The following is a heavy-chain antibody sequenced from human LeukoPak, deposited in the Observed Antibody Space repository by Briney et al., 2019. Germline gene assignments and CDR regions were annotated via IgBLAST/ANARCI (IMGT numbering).Heavy chain of an antibody. V-gene: IGHV3-30*18. CDR1: GFTFSSYG. J-gene: IGHJ4*02. CDR2: ISYDGSNK. Sequence: PGRSLRLSCAASGFTFSSYGMHWVRQAPGKGLEWVAVISYDGSNKYYADSVKGPFTISRDNSKDTLCLQVNSLRAEDTAVYYCAKGGIAQDSDYWGQGTLVTVSS. D-gene: IGHD1-26*01. CDR3: AKGGIAQDSDY.